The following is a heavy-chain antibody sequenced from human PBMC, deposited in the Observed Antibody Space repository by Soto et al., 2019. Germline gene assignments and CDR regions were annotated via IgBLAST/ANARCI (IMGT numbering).Heavy chain of an antibody. D-gene: IGHD4-4*01. Sequence: EVHLLESGGGLVQPGGSLRLSCVASGFTFSSYAMSWVRQAPGKGLEWVSSIVGSGGRTYYADSVQGRFTISRDNSKNTLYLQMNSLGAEDTAIFYCAKAPVPDYTAYGSCVFELWGRGTLVTVSS. J-gene: IGHJ1*01. CDR3: AKAPVPDYTAYGSCVFEL. V-gene: IGHV3-23*01. CDR1: GFTFSSYA. CDR2: IVGSGGRT.